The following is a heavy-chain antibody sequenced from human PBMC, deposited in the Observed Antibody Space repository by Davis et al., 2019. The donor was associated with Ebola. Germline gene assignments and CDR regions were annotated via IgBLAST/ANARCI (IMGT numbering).Heavy chain of an antibody. CDR1: GYTFTSYA. CDR3: ARDYKDGYPIDY. V-gene: IGHV1-3*01. J-gene: IGHJ4*02. CDR2: INAGNGNT. Sequence: ASVKVSCKASGYTFTSYAMHWVRQAPGQRLEWMGWINAGNGNTKYSQKFQGRVTITRDTSTSTAYMELRSLRSDDTAVYYCARDYKDGYPIDYWGQGTLVTVSS. D-gene: IGHD5-18*01.